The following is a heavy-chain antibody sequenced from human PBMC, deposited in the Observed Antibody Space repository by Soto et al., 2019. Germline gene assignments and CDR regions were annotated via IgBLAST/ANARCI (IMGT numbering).Heavy chain of an antibody. CDR1: GFTFSNYG. Sequence: GGSLRLSCAASGFTFSNYGMHWVRQAPGKGLEWVAVISDDGVSKYYADSVQGRFTVSRDNSESAVFLQMNSLRPDDTALYFCARAYYFGSGTSYTLYYWGQGTQVTVSS. J-gene: IGHJ4*02. CDR2: ISDDGVSK. CDR3: ARAYYFGSGTSYTLYY. V-gene: IGHV3-30*03. D-gene: IGHD3-10*01.